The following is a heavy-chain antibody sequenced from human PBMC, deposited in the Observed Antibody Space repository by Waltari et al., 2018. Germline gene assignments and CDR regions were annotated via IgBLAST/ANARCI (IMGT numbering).Heavy chain of an antibody. CDR2: SIPNFGTG. J-gene: IGHJ4*02. Sequence: QVQLVQSGAEVKKPGSSVKVSCKASGGTFSSYAISWVRQAPGQGLEWMGGSIPNFGTGNDAQKVQGRVTITADESTSTAYMELSSLRSEDTAVYYCARSTPLPAATTFDYWGQGTLVTVSS. V-gene: IGHV1-69*01. CDR1: GGTFSSYA. D-gene: IGHD2-2*01. CDR3: ARSTPLPAATTFDY.